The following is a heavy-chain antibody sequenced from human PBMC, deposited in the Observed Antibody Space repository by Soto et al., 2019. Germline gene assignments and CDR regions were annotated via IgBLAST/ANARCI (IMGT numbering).Heavy chain of an antibody. D-gene: IGHD2-2*01. V-gene: IGHV4-31*03. J-gene: IGHJ5*02. CDR3: ARGAVVVPAARFDP. CDR1: GGSISSGGYY. CDR2: IYYSGST. Sequence: SETLSLTCTVSGGSISSGGYYWSWIRQHPGKGLEWIGYIYYSGSTYYNPSLKSRVTISVDTSKNQFSLKLSSVTAADTAVYYCARGAVVVPAARFDPWGQGTLVTVSS.